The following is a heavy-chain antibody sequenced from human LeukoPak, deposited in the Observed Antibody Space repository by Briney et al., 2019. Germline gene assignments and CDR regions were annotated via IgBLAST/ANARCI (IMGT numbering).Heavy chain of an antibody. V-gene: IGHV4-59*11. D-gene: IGHD5-18*01. CDR2: ISYSGSA. CDR3: ARETAMVLDY. CDR1: GGSINNHI. Sequence: SETLSLTCSVSGGSINNHIWSWIRQPPGKGLEWIGYISYSGSANYNPSLKSRVTISVDTSKNQFSLRVTSVTAADTAVYYCARETAMVLDYWGQGTLVTVSS. J-gene: IGHJ4*02.